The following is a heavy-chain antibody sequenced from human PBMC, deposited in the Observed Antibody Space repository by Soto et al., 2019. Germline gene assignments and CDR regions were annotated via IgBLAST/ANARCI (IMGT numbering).Heavy chain of an antibody. CDR1: GYSFTSYW. V-gene: IGHV5-10-1*01. J-gene: IGHJ6*02. CDR3: ARHIPIFAVVQAPSYYYYGMDV. D-gene: IGHD3-3*01. Sequence: GESLKISCNGSGYSFTSYWISWVRQMPGKGLEWMGRIDPSDSYTNYSPSFQGHVTISADKSISTAYLQWSSLKASDTAMYYCARHIPIFAVVQAPSYYYYGMDVWGQGARVTVYS. CDR2: IDPSDSYT.